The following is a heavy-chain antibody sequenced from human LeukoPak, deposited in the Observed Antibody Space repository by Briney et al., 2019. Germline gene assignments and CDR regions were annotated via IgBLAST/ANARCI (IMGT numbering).Heavy chain of an antibody. V-gene: IGHV1-69*13. D-gene: IGHD3-10*01. CDR1: GYTFTGYY. CDR3: ARPSHPRTYYYGSGSYSPYGMDV. Sequence: SVKVSCKASGYTFTGYYMHWVRQAPGQGLEWMGGIIPIFGTANYAQKFQGRVTITADESTSTAYMELSSLRSEDTAVYYCARPSHPRTYYYGSGSYSPYGMDVWGQGTTVTVSS. CDR2: IIPIFGTA. J-gene: IGHJ6*02.